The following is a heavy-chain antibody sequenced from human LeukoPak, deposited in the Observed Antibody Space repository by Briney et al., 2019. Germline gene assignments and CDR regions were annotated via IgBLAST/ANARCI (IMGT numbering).Heavy chain of an antibody. CDR3: ARRDCSSSSCHYYYYYMDV. V-gene: IGHV1-18*01. D-gene: IGHD2-2*01. CDR2: ITTYNGNT. J-gene: IGHJ6*02. CDR1: GYTFINFG. Sequence: ASVKVSCKASGYTFINFGISWVRQAPGQGLEWLGWITTYNGNTNYAQKVQDRVTMTSDTSTSTAYMELRSLTSDDTAVYYCARRDCSSSSCHYYYYYMDVWGQGTTVTVSS.